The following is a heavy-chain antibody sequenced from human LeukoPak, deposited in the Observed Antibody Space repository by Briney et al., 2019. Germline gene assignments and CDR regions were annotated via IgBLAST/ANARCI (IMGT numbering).Heavy chain of an antibody. Sequence: SETLSLTCAVYGGSFSGYYWSWIRQPPGKGLEWIGEINHSGSTNYNPSLKSRVTISVDTSKNQFSLKLSSVTAADTAVYYCASRKELSLVDYWGQGTLVTVSS. CDR1: GGSFSGYY. CDR3: ASRKELSLVDY. CDR2: INHSGST. J-gene: IGHJ4*02. V-gene: IGHV4-34*01. D-gene: IGHD3-16*02.